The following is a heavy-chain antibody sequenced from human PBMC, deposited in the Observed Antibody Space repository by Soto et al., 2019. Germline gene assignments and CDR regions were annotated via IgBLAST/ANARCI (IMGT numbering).Heavy chain of an antibody. V-gene: IGHV3-9*01. CDR1: GFSFDDYA. J-gene: IGHJ4*02. Sequence: EVKLVESGGGWVQPGRSLRLSCAASGFSFDDYAMHWVRQLPGKGLEWVAGIGWRSFTLGYANSVKGRFTISRDNAQNFLYLQMDGLRAEDSALYFCAKDRLASRRGRFDVWGPGTLVTVSS. CDR2: IGWRSFTL. D-gene: IGHD2-21*01. CDR3: AKDRLASRRGRFDV.